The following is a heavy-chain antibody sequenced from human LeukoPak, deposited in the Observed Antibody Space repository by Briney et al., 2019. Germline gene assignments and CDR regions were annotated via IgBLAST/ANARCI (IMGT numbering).Heavy chain of an antibody. CDR2: INHSGST. CDR1: GGSFSGYY. D-gene: IGHD3-10*01. CDR3: ARYPITMVPGVRCWFDP. J-gene: IGHJ5*02. Sequence: SETLSLTCAVYGGSFSGYYWSWIRQPPGKGLEWIGEINHSGSTNYNPSLKSRVTISVDTSKNQFSLKLSSVTAADTAVYYCARYPITMVPGVRCWFDPWGQGTLVTVSS. V-gene: IGHV4-34*01.